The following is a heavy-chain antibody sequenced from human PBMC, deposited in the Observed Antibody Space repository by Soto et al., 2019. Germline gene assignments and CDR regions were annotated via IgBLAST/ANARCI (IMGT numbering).Heavy chain of an antibody. CDR1: GFTFSSYW. CDR2: INSDGSST. J-gene: IGHJ6*02. CDR3: ERDSIADRGKRYYYYGLDV. Sequence: GGSLRLSCAASGFTFSSYWMHWVRQAPGKGLVWVSRINSDGSSTSHADSVKGRFTISRDNAKNTLYLQMNSLRAEDTAVYYCERDSIADRGKRYYYYGLDVWGQGTTVTVSS. V-gene: IGHV3-74*01. D-gene: IGHD6-6*01.